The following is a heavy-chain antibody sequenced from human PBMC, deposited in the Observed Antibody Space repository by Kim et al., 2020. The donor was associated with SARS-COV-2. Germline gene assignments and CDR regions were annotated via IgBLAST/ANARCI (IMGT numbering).Heavy chain of an antibody. CDR2: ISSSGRS. CDR1: GGSINNYY. Sequence: SETLSLICNVSGGSINNYYWSWIRQPAGKGPEWIGRISSSGRSAYNSALKSRVTMSLNMSKNQFSLRLTSMTAADTAVYYCARGYYIYYFDYWGQGTLVT. J-gene: IGHJ4*02. CDR3: ARGYYIYYFDY. V-gene: IGHV4-4*07. D-gene: IGHD3-22*01.